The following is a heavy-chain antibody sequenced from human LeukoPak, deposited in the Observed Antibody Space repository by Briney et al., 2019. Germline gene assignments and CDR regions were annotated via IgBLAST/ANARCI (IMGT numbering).Heavy chain of an antibody. CDR3: ARVLAGTTTDH. CDR2: IYYSGST. D-gene: IGHD1-14*01. CDR1: GGSVSSGSYY. V-gene: IGHV4-61*01. J-gene: IGHJ4*02. Sequence: SETLSLTCTVSGGSVSSGSYYWSWIRQPPGKGLEWIGYIYYSGSTYYNPSLKSRVTISLDTSKNQFSLKLSSVTAADTAVYYCARVLAGTTTDHWGQGTLVTVSS.